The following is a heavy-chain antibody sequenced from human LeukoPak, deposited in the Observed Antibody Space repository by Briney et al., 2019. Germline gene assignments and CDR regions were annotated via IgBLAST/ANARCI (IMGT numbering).Heavy chain of an antibody. CDR3: VRDRPHNWFDP. Sequence: PGGSLRLSCAASGLTFTSHWMHWVRQAPGKGLVWVSRIDNDGSDTTYADSVRGRFTISRDNAKNTLYLQMDSLRAEDTAVYYCVRDRPHNWFDPWGQGTLVTVSS. V-gene: IGHV3-74*01. CDR2: IDNDGSDT. CDR1: GLTFTSHW. D-gene: IGHD6-6*01. J-gene: IGHJ5*02.